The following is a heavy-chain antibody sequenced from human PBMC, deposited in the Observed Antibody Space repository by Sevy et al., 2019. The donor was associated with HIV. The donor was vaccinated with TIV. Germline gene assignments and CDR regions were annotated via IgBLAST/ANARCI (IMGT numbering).Heavy chain of an antibody. J-gene: IGHJ5*02. D-gene: IGHD6-19*01. Sequence: GGSLRLSCVGSGFTFSRHAMHWVRQAPGKGLEWVAVILYDGSNKYYADSVKGRFTISRDNSKNTLVLEMNSLRPEDTAGYYCARSAVAGIEAWFDPWGLGTLVTVSS. CDR3: ARSAVAGIEAWFDP. CDR1: GFTFSRHA. CDR2: ILYDGSNK. V-gene: IGHV3-30-3*01.